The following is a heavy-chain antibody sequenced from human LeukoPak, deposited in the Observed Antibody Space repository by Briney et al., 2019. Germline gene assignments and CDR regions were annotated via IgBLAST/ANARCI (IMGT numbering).Heavy chain of an antibody. J-gene: IGHJ4*02. CDR3: AREVYDSSGYFFDY. D-gene: IGHD3-22*01. CDR2: IIPIFGIA. CDR1: GGTFSSYA. Sequence: GSPVKVSCKASGGTFSSYAISWVRQAPGQGLEWMGRIIPIFGIANYAQKFQGRVTITADKSTSTAYMELSSLRSEDTAVYYCAREVYDSSGYFFDYWGQGTLVTVSS. V-gene: IGHV1-69*04.